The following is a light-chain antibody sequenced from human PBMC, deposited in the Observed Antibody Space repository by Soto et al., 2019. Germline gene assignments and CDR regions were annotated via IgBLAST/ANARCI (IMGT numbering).Light chain of an antibody. CDR2: AAS. V-gene: IGKV1-17*01. CDR1: QGIRTD. CDR3: LQHNTYPIT. J-gene: IGKJ5*01. Sequence: DIQMTQSPSSLSASVGDRVTITCRASQGIRTDLGWYQQKPGKAPKSLISAASSLQSGVPSRFSGSGSGTEFTLTISSLQPEDFATYYCLQHNTYPITFGQGTRLEIK.